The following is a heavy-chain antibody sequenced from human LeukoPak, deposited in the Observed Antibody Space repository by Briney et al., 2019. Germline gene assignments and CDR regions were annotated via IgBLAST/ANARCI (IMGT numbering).Heavy chain of an antibody. V-gene: IGHV3-23*01. CDR2: ISGSGGST. CDR1: GFTFSSYA. J-gene: IGHJ4*02. CDR3: ATILLWFGESDFDY. Sequence: GGSLRLSCAASGFTFSSYAMSWVRQAPGKGLEWVSAISGSGGSTYYADSVKGRFTISRDNPKNTLYLQMNSLRAEDTAVYYCATILLWFGESDFDYWGQGTLVTVSS. D-gene: IGHD3-10*01.